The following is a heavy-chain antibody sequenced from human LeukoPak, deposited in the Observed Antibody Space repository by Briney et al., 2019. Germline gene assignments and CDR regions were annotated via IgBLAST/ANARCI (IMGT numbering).Heavy chain of an antibody. CDR2: IKQDGSEK. CDR1: GFTSSSYW. V-gene: IGHV3-7*01. Sequence: GEFLRLSCAVSGFTSSSYWMNWVRQAPGKGLEWVANIKQDGSEKYYVDSVKGRFTISRDNAKNSLSLQMNSLRAEDTAVYYAFVASAAIGGGNWGQGTLVTVSS. D-gene: IGHD2-2*02. CDR3: FVASAAIGGGN. J-gene: IGHJ4*02.